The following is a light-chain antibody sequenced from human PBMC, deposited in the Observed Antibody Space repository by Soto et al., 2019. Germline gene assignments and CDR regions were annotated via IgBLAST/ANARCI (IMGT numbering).Light chain of an antibody. V-gene: IGKV4-1*01. Sequence: DIVMTQSPDSLAVSLGERATINYKSRQSVLHSSNNKNYLAWYQQKPGQPPKLLIYWASTRESGVPDRFSGSGSGTDFTLTISSLQAEDVAVYYCQQYYSTPFTFGPGTKVDIK. J-gene: IGKJ3*01. CDR1: QSVLHSSNNKNY. CDR3: QQYYSTPFT. CDR2: WAS.